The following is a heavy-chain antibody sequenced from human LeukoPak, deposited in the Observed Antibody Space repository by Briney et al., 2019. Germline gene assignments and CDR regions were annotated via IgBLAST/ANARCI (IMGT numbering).Heavy chain of an antibody. CDR3: ARDFFPIVDSSWYEIGY. D-gene: IGHD6-13*01. V-gene: IGHV3-30-3*01. CDR2: ISYDGYDK. J-gene: IGHJ4*02. Sequence: GGSLRLSCVASGFSFRSYAMYWVRQTPGKGLEWVTLISYDGYDKSYADSVRGRFTISRDNSKNTLYLQMDSLRSEDTAVYYCARDFFPIVDSSWYEIGYWGQGTLVTVSS. CDR1: GFSFRSYA.